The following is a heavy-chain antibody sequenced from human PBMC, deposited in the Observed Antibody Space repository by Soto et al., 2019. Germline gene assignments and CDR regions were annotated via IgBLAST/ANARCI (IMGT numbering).Heavy chain of an antibody. D-gene: IGHD6-13*01. V-gene: IGHV4-30-4*02. CDR2: IFYSRGT. Sequence: SDTLSLTCTVSGGSISSGDFYWTWIRQHPGKGREWIGYIFYSRGTSYNPSLKSRVTISLDTSTNQFSLKLTSVTAADTAVYYCGSVLHSSTCHSYYYGLAVWGQWTTVTVS. CDR1: GGSISSGDFY. J-gene: IGHJ6*02. CDR3: GSVLHSSTCHSYYYGLAV.